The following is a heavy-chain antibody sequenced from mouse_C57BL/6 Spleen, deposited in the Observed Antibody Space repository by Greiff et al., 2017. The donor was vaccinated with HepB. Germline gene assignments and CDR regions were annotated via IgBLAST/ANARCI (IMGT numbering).Heavy chain of an antibody. Sequence: VQLQQSGPVLVKPGASVKMSCKASGYTFTDYYMNWVKQSHGKSLEWIGVINPYNGGTSYNQKFKGKATLTVDKSSSTAYMELNSLTSEDSAVYYCARWLLPLAMDYWGQGTSVTVSS. CDR3: ARWLLPLAMDY. J-gene: IGHJ4*01. CDR1: GYTFTDYY. CDR2: INPYNGGT. V-gene: IGHV1-19*01. D-gene: IGHD2-3*01.